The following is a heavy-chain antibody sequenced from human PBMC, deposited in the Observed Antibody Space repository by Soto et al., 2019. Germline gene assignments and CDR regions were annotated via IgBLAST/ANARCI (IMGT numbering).Heavy chain of an antibody. CDR1: GFTVSSYD. Sequence: GGSLRLCCSASGFTVSSYDMHWVRQGPGKGLEWVSAIGTAGDTNYAGSVKGRFTISRENAKNSLYLQMNSLRAGDTAIYFCARAIGPTLFDYWGQGTLVTVSS. J-gene: IGHJ4*02. V-gene: IGHV3-13*04. CDR3: ARAIGPTLFDY. D-gene: IGHD3-22*01. CDR2: IGTAGDT.